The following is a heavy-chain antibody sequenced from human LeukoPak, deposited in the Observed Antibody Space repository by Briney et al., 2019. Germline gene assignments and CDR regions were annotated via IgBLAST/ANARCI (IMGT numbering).Heavy chain of an antibody. D-gene: IGHD6-6*01. V-gene: IGHV1-18*01. Sequence: ASVTVSFKASGYTFSSYGITWVRQAPGQGLEWMGWISAYNGNTNYARKLQGRVTMTTDTSTSTAYMELRSLRSDDTAVYFCARPEYSSSSVIGYWGQGTLVTVSS. J-gene: IGHJ4*02. CDR1: GYTFSSYG. CDR3: ARPEYSSSSVIGY. CDR2: ISAYNGNT.